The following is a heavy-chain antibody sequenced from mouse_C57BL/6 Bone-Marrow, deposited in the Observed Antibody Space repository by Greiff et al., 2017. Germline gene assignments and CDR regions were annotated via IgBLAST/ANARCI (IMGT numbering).Heavy chain of an antibody. CDR2: IDPSSGYT. D-gene: IGHD1-1*01. CDR3: ARRNSDYVCMGY. V-gene: IGHV1-4*01. CDR1: GYTFTSYT. Sequence: VKLMESGAELARPGASVKMSCKASGYTFTSYTMHWVKQRHGQGLEWIGVIDPSSGYTKYNQKFKDKATLTADKSSSKAYRQMSRLTSEDSAVYYCARRNSDYVCMGYWGQGTAVTVS. J-gene: IGHJ4*01.